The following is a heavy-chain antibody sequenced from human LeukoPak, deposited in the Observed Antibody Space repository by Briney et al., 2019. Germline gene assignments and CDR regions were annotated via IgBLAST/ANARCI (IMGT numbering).Heavy chain of an antibody. CDR2: ISSSSSTI. Sequence: GGSLRLSCAASGFTFSSYSMNWVRQAPGKGLEWVSYISSSSSTIYYADSVKGRFTISRDNAKNSPYLQMNSLRAEDTAVYYCARDPDYDILTGAGYWGRGTLVTVSS. V-gene: IGHV3-48*04. CDR3: ARDPDYDILTGAGY. CDR1: GFTFSSYS. D-gene: IGHD3-9*01. J-gene: IGHJ4*02.